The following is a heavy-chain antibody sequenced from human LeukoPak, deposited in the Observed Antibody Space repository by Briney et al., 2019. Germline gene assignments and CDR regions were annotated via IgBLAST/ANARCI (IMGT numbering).Heavy chain of an antibody. CDR1: GYTFTGYY. V-gene: IGHV1-2*02. Sequence: ASVKVSCKASGYTFTGYYMHWVRQAPGQGLEWMGWINPNSGGTSYAQKFQGRVTMTRDTSISTAYMELSRLRSDDTAVYYCARDAVAAALNWFDPWGQGTLVTVSS. CDR2: INPNSGGT. J-gene: IGHJ5*02. D-gene: IGHD6-13*01. CDR3: ARDAVAAALNWFDP.